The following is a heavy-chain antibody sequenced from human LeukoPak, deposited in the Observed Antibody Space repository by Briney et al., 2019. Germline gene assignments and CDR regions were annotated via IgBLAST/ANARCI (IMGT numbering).Heavy chain of an antibody. CDR1: GYTFTSYA. CDR2: INAGNGNT. J-gene: IGHJ4*02. D-gene: IGHD6-13*01. V-gene: IGHV1-3*01. Sequence: ASVKVSCKASGYTFTSYAMHWVRQAPGQRLEWMGWINAGNGNTKYSQKFQGRVTITRDTSASTAYMELSGLRSEDTAVYYCARSEAAAGNFGYFDYWGQGTLVTVSS. CDR3: ARSEAAAGNFGYFDY.